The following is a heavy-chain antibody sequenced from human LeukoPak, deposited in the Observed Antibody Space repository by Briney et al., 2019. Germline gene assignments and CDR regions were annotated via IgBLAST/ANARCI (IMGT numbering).Heavy chain of an antibody. CDR3: TTKVIRGNSGDYYDD. CDR1: GVTFSSYG. V-gene: IGHV3-30*03. CDR2: ISSDGNDK. D-gene: IGHD5-12*01. J-gene: IGHJ4*02. Sequence: GGSLRLSCAASGVTFSSYGMHWVRQAPGKGLEWVALISSDGNDKLYGDSVKGRFTISRDDSKSTLYLQMNSLRAEDTAVYYCTTKVIRGNSGDYYDDWGQGTLVTVSS.